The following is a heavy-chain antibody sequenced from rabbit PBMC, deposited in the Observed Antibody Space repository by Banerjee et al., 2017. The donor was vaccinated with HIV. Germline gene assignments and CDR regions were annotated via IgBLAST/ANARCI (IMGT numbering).Heavy chain of an antibody. CDR1: GFDFSSYG. CDR2: IDPAFGST. V-gene: IGHV1S39*01. D-gene: IGHD6-1*01. Sequence: QEQLVESGGGLVTLGGSLKLSCKASGFDFSSYGISWVRQAPGKGLEWIGYIDPAFGSTYYASWVNGRFTISKTSSTSVTLQMTSLTAADTATYFCARDDYTYAYVGHYFNLWGQGTLVTVS. J-gene: IGHJ4*01. CDR3: ARDDYTYAYVGHYFNL.